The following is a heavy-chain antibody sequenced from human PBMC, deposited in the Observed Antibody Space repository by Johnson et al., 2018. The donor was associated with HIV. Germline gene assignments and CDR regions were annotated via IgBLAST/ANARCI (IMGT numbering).Heavy chain of an antibody. V-gene: IGHV3-64*01. Sequence: VQLVESGGGVVQPGRSLRLSCAASGFTFSRYGMHWVRQAPGTGLEYVSTISRNGASTYYANSVKGRFTISRDNSKNTMYLQMGSLRAEDMAVYYCAPAGPDAFDIWGQGTMVTVSS. CDR2: ISRNGAST. CDR1: GFTFSRYG. CDR3: APAGPDAFDI. J-gene: IGHJ3*02. D-gene: IGHD6-13*01.